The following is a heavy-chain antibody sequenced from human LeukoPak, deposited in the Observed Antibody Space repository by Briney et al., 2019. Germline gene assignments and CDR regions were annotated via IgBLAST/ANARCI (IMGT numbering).Heavy chain of an antibody. CDR3: ARAFYDSSGYYLGDI. CDR1: GYTFTSYH. V-gene: IGHV1-46*01. Sequence: ASVKVSCKASGYTFTSYHMHWVRQAPGQGLEWMGIINPSGGSTSYAQKFQGRVTMTRDTSTSTVYMELSSLRSEDTAVYYCARAFYDSSGYYLGDIWGQGTMVTVSS. D-gene: IGHD3-22*01. CDR2: INPSGGST. J-gene: IGHJ3*02.